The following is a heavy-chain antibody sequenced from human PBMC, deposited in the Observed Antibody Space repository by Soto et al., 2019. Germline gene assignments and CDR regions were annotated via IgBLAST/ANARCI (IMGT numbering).Heavy chain of an antibody. CDR1: GCTVASSHW. Sequence: XDTLSLTCGVSGCTVASSHWWSWVRQSPGGGLEWIGNVYHTGDTNFNPSLQSRVTISVDKSNNQFSLRLNSLTAADTAVYFCAREIVTAGGNNYFDTWGHGTLVTVSS. V-gene: IGHV4-4*01. CDR3: AREIVTAGGNNYFDT. CDR2: VYHTGDT. J-gene: IGHJ5*01. D-gene: IGHD2-21*02.